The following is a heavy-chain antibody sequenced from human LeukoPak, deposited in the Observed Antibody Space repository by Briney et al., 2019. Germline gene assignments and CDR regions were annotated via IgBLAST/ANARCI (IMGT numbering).Heavy chain of an antibody. CDR1: GLTFSDYG. Sequence: GGSLRLSCAASGLTFSDYGMHWVRQAPGKGLEWVAFIRYDASNKYYGDSVKGRFTVSRDNVKNTLYLQMNSLRTEDTAVYYCAKDFSSSSLGSWYFDLWGRGALVTVYS. CDR2: IRYDASNK. CDR3: AKDFSSSSLGSWYFDL. D-gene: IGHD6-13*01. V-gene: IGHV3-30*02. J-gene: IGHJ2*01.